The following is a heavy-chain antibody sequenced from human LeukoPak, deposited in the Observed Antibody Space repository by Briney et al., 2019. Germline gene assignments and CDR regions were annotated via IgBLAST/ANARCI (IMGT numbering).Heavy chain of an antibody. J-gene: IGHJ4*01. Sequence: GGSLRLSCAASGFTFSSYAMSWVRQAPGKGLEWVSAISGSGGSTYYADSVKGRFTISRDNSKNTLYLQMNSLRAEDTAVYYCAKRKSIAAAGPPIDYWGHGTLVTVYS. D-gene: IGHD6-13*01. V-gene: IGHV3-23*01. CDR3: AKRKSIAAAGPPIDY. CDR2: ISGSGGST. CDR1: GFTFSSYA.